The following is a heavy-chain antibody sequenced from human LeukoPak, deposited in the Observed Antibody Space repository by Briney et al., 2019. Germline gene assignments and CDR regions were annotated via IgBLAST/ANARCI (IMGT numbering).Heavy chain of an antibody. CDR3: VSGSSGHLVDY. V-gene: IGHV4-38-2*01. J-gene: IGHJ4*02. CDR1: GYSITSGYY. Sequence: SETLSLTCAVSGYSITSGYYWGWIRQPPGKGLEWIGNIYHSGSTYYNPSLKSRVTISVDTSKNQFSLKLSSVTAADTAVYYCVSGSSGHLVDYWGQGTLVTVSS. D-gene: IGHD3-22*01. CDR2: IYHSGST.